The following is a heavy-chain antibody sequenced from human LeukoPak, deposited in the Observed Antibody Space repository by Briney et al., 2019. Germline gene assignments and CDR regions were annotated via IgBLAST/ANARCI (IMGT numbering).Heavy chain of an antibody. CDR1: GGSFSGYY. V-gene: IGHV4-59*01. CDR2: IYYSGST. CDR3: ARSKRSYYYYGMDV. Sequence: SETLSLTCAVYGGSFSGYYWSWIRQPPGKGLEWIGYIYYSGSTNYNPSLKSRVTISVDTSKNQFSLKLSSVTAADTAVYYCARSKRSYYYYGMDVWGQGTTVTVSS. D-gene: IGHD6-25*01. J-gene: IGHJ6*02.